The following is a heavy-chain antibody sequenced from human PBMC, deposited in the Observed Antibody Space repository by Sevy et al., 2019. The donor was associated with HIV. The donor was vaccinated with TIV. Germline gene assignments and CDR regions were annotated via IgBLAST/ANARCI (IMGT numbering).Heavy chain of an antibody. D-gene: IGHD3-10*01. V-gene: IGHV4-59*01. J-gene: IGHJ6*03. Sequence: SETLSLTCTVSGGSISSYYWSWIRQPPGKGLEWIGYIYYSGSTNYNPSLKSRVTISVDTSKNQFSLKLSSVTAADTAVYYCARGGDYRYYYYMDVWGKGTTVTVSS. CDR2: IYYSGST. CDR1: GGSISSYY. CDR3: ARGGDYRYYYYMDV.